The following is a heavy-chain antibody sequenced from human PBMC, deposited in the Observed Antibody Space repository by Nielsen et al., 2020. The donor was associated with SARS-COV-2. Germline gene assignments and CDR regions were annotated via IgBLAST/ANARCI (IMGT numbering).Heavy chain of an antibody. Sequence: GGSLRLSCAASGFTFSSYGMNWVRQAPGKGLEWVSSISSSSSYIYYADSVKGRFTISRDNAKNSLYLQMNSLRAEDTAVYYCAGEVPGTTGTELFDYWGQGTLVTVSS. D-gene: IGHD1-1*01. J-gene: IGHJ4*02. CDR1: GFTFSSYG. CDR3: AGEVPGTTGTELFDY. CDR2: ISSSSSYI. V-gene: IGHV3-21*01.